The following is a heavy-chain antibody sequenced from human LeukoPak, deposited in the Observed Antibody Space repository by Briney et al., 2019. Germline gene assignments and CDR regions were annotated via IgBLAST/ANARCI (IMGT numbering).Heavy chain of an antibody. V-gene: IGHV3-23*01. Sequence: PGRSLRLSCAASGFTFSSYGMHWVRQAPGKGLEWVSAISGSGGSTYYADSVKGRFTISRDNSKNTLYLQMNSLRAEDTAVYYCARAPLNGIAAAGLDYWGQGTLVTVSS. D-gene: IGHD6-13*01. CDR3: ARAPLNGIAAAGLDY. CDR2: ISGSGGST. J-gene: IGHJ4*02. CDR1: GFTFSSYG.